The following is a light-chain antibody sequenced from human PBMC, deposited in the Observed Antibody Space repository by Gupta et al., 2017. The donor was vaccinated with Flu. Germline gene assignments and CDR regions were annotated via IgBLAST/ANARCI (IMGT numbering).Light chain of an antibody. CDR3: LQYDTRPPYT. J-gene: IGKJ2*01. CDR2: ETS. CDR1: QDIAKY. V-gene: IGKV1-33*01. Sequence: DRLTITCQTSQDIAKYLNWYQLKPGKAPKLLIKETSHLQTVVPSRFSGSGSGSDFTFTISGLQAEDVATYFCLQYDTRPPYTFGQGTKVDI.